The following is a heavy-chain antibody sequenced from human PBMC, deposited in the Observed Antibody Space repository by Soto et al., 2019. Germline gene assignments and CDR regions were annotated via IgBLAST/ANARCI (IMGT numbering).Heavy chain of an antibody. CDR2: ISSSSSTI. CDR1: GFTFSSYS. Sequence: EVQLVESGGGLVQPGGSLRLSCAASGFTFSSYSMNWVRQAPGKGLEWVSYISSSSSTIYYADSVKGRFTISRDNAKNSLYLQMNSLRDEDTAVYYCARIPLSSWYDNWFDLWGQGTLVTVSS. D-gene: IGHD6-13*01. CDR3: ARIPLSSWYDNWFDL. V-gene: IGHV3-48*02. J-gene: IGHJ5*02.